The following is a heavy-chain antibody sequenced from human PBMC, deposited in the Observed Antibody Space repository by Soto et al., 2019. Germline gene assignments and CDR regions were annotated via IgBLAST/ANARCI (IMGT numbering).Heavy chain of an antibody. V-gene: IGHV4-59*01. J-gene: IGHJ5*02. CDR1: GGSISSNY. CDR3: ARYRREAVAGYTLDH. Sequence: SETLSLTCTVSGGSISSNYWTWIRQPPGKGLEWIGYVYNSGSTNYNPSLKSRVTISEDTSKSQFSLKVNSMTAADTAVYYCARYRREAVAGYTLDHWGQGILVTVSS. D-gene: IGHD6-13*01. CDR2: VYNSGST.